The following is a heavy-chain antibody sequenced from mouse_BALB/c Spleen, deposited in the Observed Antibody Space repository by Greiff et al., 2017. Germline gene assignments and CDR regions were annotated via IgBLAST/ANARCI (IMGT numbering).Heavy chain of an antibody. D-gene: IGHD1-1*01. Sequence: VQLKESGPGLVKPSQSLSLTCSVTGYSITSGYYWNWIRQFPGNKLEWMGYISYDGSNNYNPSLKNRISITRDTSKNQFFLKLNSVTTEDTATYYCARDLDYARYFDVWGAGTTVTVSS. V-gene: IGHV3-6*02. CDR3: ARDLDYARYFDV. CDR1: GYSITSGYY. J-gene: IGHJ1*01. CDR2: ISYDGSN.